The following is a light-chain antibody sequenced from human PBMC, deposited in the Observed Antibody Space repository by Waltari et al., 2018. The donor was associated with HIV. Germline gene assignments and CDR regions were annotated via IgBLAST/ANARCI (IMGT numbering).Light chain of an antibody. J-gene: IGLJ3*02. V-gene: IGLV2-11*01. CDR2: DVN. Sequence: QSALTQPRSMSGSPGQSVTLSCTGTSSDVGGYNYVSWYQQHPGKAPKLMIFDVNKRPSGVPDRFSGSKSGNTASLTISGLQAEDEADYYCCSYADKYTWVFGGGTKLAVL. CDR3: CSYADKYTWV. CDR1: SSDVGGYNY.